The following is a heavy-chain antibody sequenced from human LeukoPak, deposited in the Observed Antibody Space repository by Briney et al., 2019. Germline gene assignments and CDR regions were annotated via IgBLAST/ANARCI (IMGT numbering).Heavy chain of an antibody. CDR1: GYTFTSYY. CDR2: INPSGGST. Sequence: ASVRVSFKASGYTFTSYYMHWVRQAPGQGVERMGIINPSGGSTSYAQKFQGRVTMTRDTSTSTVYMELSSLRSEDTAVYYCARDGFGELFGTFDYWGQGTLVTVSS. V-gene: IGHV1-46*01. D-gene: IGHD3-10*01. J-gene: IGHJ4*02. CDR3: ARDGFGELFGTFDY.